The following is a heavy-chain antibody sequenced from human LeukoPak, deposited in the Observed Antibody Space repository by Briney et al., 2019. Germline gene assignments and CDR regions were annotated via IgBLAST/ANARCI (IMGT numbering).Heavy chain of an antibody. D-gene: IGHD6-25*01. Sequence: GASVKVSCKASGYTFTGYYMHWVRQSPGQGLEWTGWINPNSGGTNYAQKFQGRVTMTRDTSISTAYMELSRLRSDDTAVYYCARTPLIGSVLIDYWGQGTLVTVSS. J-gene: IGHJ4*02. CDR2: INPNSGGT. CDR3: ARTPLIGSVLIDY. CDR1: GYTFTGYY. V-gene: IGHV1-2*02.